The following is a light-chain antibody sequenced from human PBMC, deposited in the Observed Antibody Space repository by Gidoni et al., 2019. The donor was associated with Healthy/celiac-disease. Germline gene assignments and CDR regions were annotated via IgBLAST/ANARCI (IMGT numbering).Light chain of an antibody. CDR1: NIGSKN. V-gene: IGLV3-9*01. J-gene: IGLJ2*01. Sequence: SYELTQLLSVSVALGQTARITCGGNNIGSKNVHWYQQKPGQAAVLVIYRDSNRPSGIPERFSGSNSGNTATLTISRAQAGDEADYYCQVWDSSTEVFGGGTKLTVL. CDR2: RDS. CDR3: QVWDSSTEV.